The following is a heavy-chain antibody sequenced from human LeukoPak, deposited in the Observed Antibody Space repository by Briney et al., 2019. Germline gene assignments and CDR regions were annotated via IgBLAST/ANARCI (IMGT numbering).Heavy chain of an antibody. D-gene: IGHD3-10*01. V-gene: IGHV5-10-1*01. J-gene: IGHJ6*02. Sequence: GEPLKISCKGSGYSFTSYWITWVRQMPGKGLEWMGRIDPSDSYTNYSPSFQGHVTISVDKSISTAYLQWSSLKASDTAMYYCARPSTLVRGFAPYGMDVWGQGTTVTVSS. CDR3: ARPSTLVRGFAPYGMDV. CDR2: IDPSDSYT. CDR1: GYSFTSYW.